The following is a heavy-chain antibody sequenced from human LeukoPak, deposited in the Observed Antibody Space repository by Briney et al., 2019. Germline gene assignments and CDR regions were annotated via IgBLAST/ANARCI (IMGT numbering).Heavy chain of an antibody. J-gene: IGHJ4*02. CDR1: GFTFSSYA. D-gene: IGHD4-17*01. Sequence: GGSLRLSCAASGFTFSSYAMSWVRQAPGKGLEWVSAISGSGGSTYYADSVKGRFTISRDNSKNTLYLQMNSLRAEDTAVYYCAKDRGPYGDYSPLFDYWGQGTLVTVSS. CDR3: AKDRGPYGDYSPLFDY. V-gene: IGHV3-23*01. CDR2: ISGSGGST.